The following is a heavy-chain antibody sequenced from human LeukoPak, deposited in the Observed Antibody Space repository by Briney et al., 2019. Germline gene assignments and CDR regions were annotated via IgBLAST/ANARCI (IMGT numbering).Heavy chain of an antibody. CDR2: INHSGST. Sequence: SETLSLTCAVYGGSFSGYYWSWIRQPPGKGLEWIGEINHSGSTNHNPSLKSRVTISVGTSKNQFSLKLSSVTAADTAVYYCARRRATISYFDYWGQGTLVTVSS. CDR1: GGSFSGYY. V-gene: IGHV4-34*01. D-gene: IGHD5-12*01. J-gene: IGHJ4*02. CDR3: ARRRATISYFDY.